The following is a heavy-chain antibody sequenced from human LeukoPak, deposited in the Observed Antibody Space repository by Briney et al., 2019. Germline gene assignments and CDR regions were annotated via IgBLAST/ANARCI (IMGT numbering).Heavy chain of an antibody. D-gene: IGHD3-3*01. Sequence: ASVKVSCKASGYTFTGYYIHWVRQAPGQGLEWMGWINPNSGGTNYAQKFQGRVTMTRDTSISTAYMELRRLKSDDTAVYYCAAGGRSGVALEQWGQGTLVTVSS. V-gene: IGHV1-2*02. J-gene: IGHJ4*02. CDR3: AAGGRSGVALEQ. CDR2: INPNSGGT. CDR1: GYTFTGYY.